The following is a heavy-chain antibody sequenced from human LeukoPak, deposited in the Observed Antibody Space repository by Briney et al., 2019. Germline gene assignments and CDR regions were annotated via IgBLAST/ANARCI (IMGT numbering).Heavy chain of an antibody. CDR2: ISTSGGST. CDR3: AEVRSVVVIPSTLGAFDY. Sequence: PGGSLRLSCAASGFTFSSYAMSWVCQAPGKGLEWVSSISTSGGSTYYADSVKGRFTISRDNSKNTLYLQMNSLRAEDTAVYYCAEVRSVVVIPSTLGAFDYWGQGTLVTVSS. D-gene: IGHD2-15*01. V-gene: IGHV3-23*01. CDR1: GFTFSSYA. J-gene: IGHJ4*02.